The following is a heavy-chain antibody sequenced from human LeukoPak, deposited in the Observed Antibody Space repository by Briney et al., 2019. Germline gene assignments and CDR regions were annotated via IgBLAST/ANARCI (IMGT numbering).Heavy chain of an antibody. J-gene: IGHJ1*01. Sequence: SETLSLTCTVSGGSISSYYWSWIRQSPGKGLEWIGYIYYSGSTNYNPSLKSRVTISVDTSKNQFSLKLSSVTAADTAVYYCSGTVVTQYFQHWGQGTLVTVSS. CDR3: SGTVVTQYFQH. CDR1: GGSISSYY. V-gene: IGHV4-59*01. D-gene: IGHD4-23*01. CDR2: IYYSGST.